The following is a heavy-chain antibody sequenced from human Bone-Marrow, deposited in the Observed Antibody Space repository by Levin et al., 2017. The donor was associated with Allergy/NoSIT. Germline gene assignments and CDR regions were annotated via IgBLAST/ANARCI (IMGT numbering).Heavy chain of an antibody. CDR2: IYQSGST. J-gene: IGHJ4*02. CDR1: GGSVSGGGFP. CDR3: ARGRDTFDH. V-gene: IGHV4-30-2*01. Sequence: SETLSLTCAVSGGSVSGGGFPWSWIRQPPGTALEFIGYIYQSGSTYYNPSLRNRLTISIDTSQNQVSLRLSSVTAADTAVYFCARGRDTFDHWGQGAVVTVSS.